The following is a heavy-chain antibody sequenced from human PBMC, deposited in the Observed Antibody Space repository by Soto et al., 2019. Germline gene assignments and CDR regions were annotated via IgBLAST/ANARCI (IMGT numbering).Heavy chain of an antibody. CDR2: IYHSGST. J-gene: IGHJ6*02. Sequence: SETLSLTCAVSGGSISSGGYSWTWIRQPPGKGLEWIGYIYHSGSTYYNPSLKSRVTISVDRSKNQFSLKLISVTAADTAVYYCARVPDVWGQGTTVTVSS. CDR1: GGSISSGGYS. CDR3: ARVPDV. V-gene: IGHV4-30-2*01.